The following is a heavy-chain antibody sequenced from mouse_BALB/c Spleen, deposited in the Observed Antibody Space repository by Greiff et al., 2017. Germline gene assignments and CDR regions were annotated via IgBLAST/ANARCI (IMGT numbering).Heavy chain of an antibody. Sequence: EVQVVESGGGLVQPGGSLKLSCAASGFTFSSYGMSWVRQTPDKRLELVATINSNGGSTYYPDSVKGRFTISRDNAKNTLYLQMSSLKSEDTAMYYCARRGYYYGSSHYYFDYWGQGTTLTVSS. D-gene: IGHD1-1*01. V-gene: IGHV5-6-3*01. CDR2: INSNGGST. CDR3: ARRGYYYGSSHYYFDY. CDR1: GFTFSSYG. J-gene: IGHJ2*01.